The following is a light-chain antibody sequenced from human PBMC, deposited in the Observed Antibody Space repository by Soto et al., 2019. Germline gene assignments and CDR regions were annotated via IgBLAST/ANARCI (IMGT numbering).Light chain of an antibody. J-gene: IGLJ1*01. CDR1: SSNIGSNY. Sequence: QSVLTQPPSASGTPGQRVTISCSGSSSNIGSNYVYWYQQLPGTAPKLLIYSNNQRPSGVPDRFSGSKSGTSASLAISGLRSEDEADYYCAAWDHSLSGNYVFGTGTKVTVL. CDR2: SNN. CDR3: AAWDHSLSGNYV. V-gene: IGLV1-47*02.